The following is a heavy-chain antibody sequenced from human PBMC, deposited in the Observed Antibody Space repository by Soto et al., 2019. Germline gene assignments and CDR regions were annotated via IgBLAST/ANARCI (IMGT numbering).Heavy chain of an antibody. J-gene: IGHJ5*02. Sequence: EVQLLESGGNLVQPGGSLRLSCAASGFIFSHYAMSWVRQAPGKGLEWVSLIRGSADSTYYADFVKGQFTISRDDSKSTLYLQMDSLRAEDTAIYYCAKDWTHFDVWGQGTLVTVSS. CDR2: IRGSADST. V-gene: IGHV3-23*01. CDR3: AKDWTHFDV. D-gene: IGHD3-3*01. CDR1: GFIFSHYA.